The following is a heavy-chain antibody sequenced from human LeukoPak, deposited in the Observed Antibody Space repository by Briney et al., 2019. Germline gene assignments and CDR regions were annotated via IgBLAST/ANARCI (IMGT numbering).Heavy chain of an antibody. D-gene: IGHD1-26*01. CDR2: TRNKANSYTT. Sequence: GGSLRLSCAASGFILSDHYIDWVRQAPGKGLEWVGRTRNKANSYTTEYAAPVKGRFTISRDDPKNLLYLQMNSLKSEDTAVYYCGRSGRYRPSDLWGQGTLVTVSS. CDR1: GFILSDHY. CDR3: GRSGRYRPSDL. V-gene: IGHV3-72*01. J-gene: IGHJ5*02.